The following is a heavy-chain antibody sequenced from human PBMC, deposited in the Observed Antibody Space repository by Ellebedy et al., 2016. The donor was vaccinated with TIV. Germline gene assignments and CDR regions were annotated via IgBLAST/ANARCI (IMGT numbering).Heavy chain of an antibody. CDR3: ARDPIKTVTTYGWFDP. D-gene: IGHD4-17*01. V-gene: IGHV3-48*02. Sequence: GGSLRLXXAASGFTVSSNYMSWVRQAPGKGLEWVSYISSSSSTIYYADSVKGRFTISRDNAKNSLYLQMNSLRDEDTAVYYCARDPIKTVTTYGWFDPWGQGTLVTVSS. J-gene: IGHJ5*02. CDR1: GFTVSSNY. CDR2: ISSSSSTI.